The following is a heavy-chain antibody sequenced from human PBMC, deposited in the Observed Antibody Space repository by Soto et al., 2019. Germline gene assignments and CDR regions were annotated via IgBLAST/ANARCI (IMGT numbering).Heavy chain of an antibody. CDR2: IKDDGSEI. V-gene: IGHV3-7*01. D-gene: IGHD3-16*01. Sequence: GGSLRLSCAVSGFNVTSYWMSWVRQAPGKGLEWVASIKDDGSEIYYLQSVRGRFSISRDSAGNALHLTMNYLSAEDTGVYFCARDIGFDYVNWGQGTLVTVSS. CDR3: ARDIGFDYVN. CDR1: GFNVTSYW. J-gene: IGHJ4*02.